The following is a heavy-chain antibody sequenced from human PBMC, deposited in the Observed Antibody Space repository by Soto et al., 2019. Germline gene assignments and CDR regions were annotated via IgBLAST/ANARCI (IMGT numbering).Heavy chain of an antibody. Sequence: QVQLQESGPGLMKPSQTLSLTCSVSGASISSGGYYWSWIRQRPGKGLEWIGYIYYSGNTYYNPSLKSRVTISVDTSKNRVSLKLYSVTAADTAMYYCARTGLWFGARNGMDVWGQGTTVTVSS. D-gene: IGHD3-10*01. J-gene: IGHJ6*02. CDR1: GASISSGGYY. V-gene: IGHV4-31*03. CDR2: IYYSGNT. CDR3: ARTGLWFGARNGMDV.